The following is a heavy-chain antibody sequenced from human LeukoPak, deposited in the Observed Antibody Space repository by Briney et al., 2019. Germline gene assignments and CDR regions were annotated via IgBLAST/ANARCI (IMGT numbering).Heavy chain of an antibody. Sequence: GGSLRLSCAASGFNLSAYYMDWVRQGPGKGLDWVSRLKNDGRGTKYADSVKGRFTISRDDAKNILYLQMTSLTVEDAAVYYCARTTLETQYFDRWGQGTLVTVSS. CDR2: LKNDGRGT. J-gene: IGHJ4*02. D-gene: IGHD4-23*01. CDR3: ARTTLETQYFDR. V-gene: IGHV3-74*03. CDR1: GFNLSAYY.